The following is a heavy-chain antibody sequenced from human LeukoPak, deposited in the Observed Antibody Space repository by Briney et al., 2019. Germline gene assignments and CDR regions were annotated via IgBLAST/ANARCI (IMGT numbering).Heavy chain of an antibody. Sequence: ASVKVSCEASGYTFTGYYMHWVRQAPGQGLEWMGWINPNSGGTNYAQKFRGRVTMTRDTSISTAYMELSRLRSDDTAVYYCAREPLAAAGPYYYYMDVWGKGPTVTVSS. CDR2: INPNSGGT. D-gene: IGHD6-13*01. CDR1: GYTFTGYY. CDR3: AREPLAAAGPYYYYMDV. V-gene: IGHV1-2*02. J-gene: IGHJ6*03.